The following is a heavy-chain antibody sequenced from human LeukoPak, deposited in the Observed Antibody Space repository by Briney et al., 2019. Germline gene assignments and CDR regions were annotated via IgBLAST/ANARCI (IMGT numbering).Heavy chain of an antibody. CDR3: ARDGGHCSSTSCYNYYYYYMDV. J-gene: IGHJ6*03. CDR1: GGSISSGSYY. Sequence: SQTLSLTCTVSGGSISSGSYYWSWIRQPAGKGLEWIGRIYTSGSTNYNPSLKSRVTISVDTSKNQFSLKLSSVTAADTAVYYCARDGGHCSSTSCYNYYYYYMDVWGKGTTVTVSS. D-gene: IGHD2-2*02. V-gene: IGHV4-61*02. CDR2: IYTSGST.